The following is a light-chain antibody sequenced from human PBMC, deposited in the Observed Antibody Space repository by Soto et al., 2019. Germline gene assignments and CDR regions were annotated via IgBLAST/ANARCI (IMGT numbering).Light chain of an antibody. CDR3: QQYQSYSPLT. Sequence: DIQMTQSPSPLSASVGDRVTITCRASQSIVGWLAWYQQKPGKAPKLLIYQASNLESGVPSRFSGSGSGKEFTLTISSLQPDDFATYYCQQYQSYSPLTFGGGTKVEIK. CDR1: QSIVGW. V-gene: IGKV1-5*03. CDR2: QAS. J-gene: IGKJ4*01.